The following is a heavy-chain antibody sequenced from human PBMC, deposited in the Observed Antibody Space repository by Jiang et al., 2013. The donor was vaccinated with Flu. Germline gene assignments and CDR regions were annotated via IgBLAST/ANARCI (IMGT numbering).Heavy chain of an antibody. CDR2: IYYSGST. V-gene: IGHV4-59*01. Sequence: VLLKPSETLSLTCAVSGAAITSYYWSWLRQPPGKGLEWIGYIYYSGSTNYNPSLESRVTISLDTSKNQFSLKLSSVTAADTAVYYCAREKVYGDYVRGDYFYYYMDVWGKGTTVTVSS. CDR3: AREKVYGDYVRGDYFYYYMDV. J-gene: IGHJ6*03. D-gene: IGHD4-17*01. CDR1: GAAITSYY.